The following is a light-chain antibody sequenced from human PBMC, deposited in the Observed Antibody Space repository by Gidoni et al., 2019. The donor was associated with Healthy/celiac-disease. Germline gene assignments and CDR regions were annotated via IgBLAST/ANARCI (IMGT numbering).Light chain of an antibody. Sequence: SVLTQPPSVSGAPGPRVTISCTGSSSNIGAGYDVHWYQQLPGTAPKLLIHGNSNRPSGVPDRFSGSKSGTSASLAITGLQAEDEADYYCQSYDSSLSGSRVFGGGTKLTVL. CDR2: GNS. CDR3: QSYDSSLSGSRV. V-gene: IGLV1-40*01. CDR1: SSNIGAGYD. J-gene: IGLJ2*01.